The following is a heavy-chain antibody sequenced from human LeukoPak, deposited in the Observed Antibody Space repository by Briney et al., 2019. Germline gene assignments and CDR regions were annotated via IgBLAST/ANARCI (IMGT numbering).Heavy chain of an antibody. CDR2: IYYSGST. Sequence: SETLSLTCTVSGGSVSSGSYYWSWIRQPPGKGLEWIGYIYYSGSTKYNPFLKSRVIISVDTSKNQFSLKLSSVTAADTAVYYCARLTYYFDYWGQGTLVTVSS. CDR1: GGSVSSGSYY. CDR3: ARLTYYFDY. J-gene: IGHJ4*02. D-gene: IGHD3-16*01. V-gene: IGHV4-61*01.